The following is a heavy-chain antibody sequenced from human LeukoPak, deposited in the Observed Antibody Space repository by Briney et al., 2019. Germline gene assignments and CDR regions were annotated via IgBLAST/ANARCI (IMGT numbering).Heavy chain of an antibody. J-gene: IGHJ3*02. CDR3: AKNVDPAGFDI. D-gene: IGHD5-12*01. CDR2: INTNTGNP. CDR1: GYTFTNYA. Sequence: GASVKVSCKASGYTFTNYAINWVRQAPGQGLEWMGWINTNTGNPTYAQGFTGRFVFSLDTSVSTAYLQISSLKAEDTAVYYCAKNVDPAGFDIWGQGTMVTVSS. V-gene: IGHV7-4-1*02.